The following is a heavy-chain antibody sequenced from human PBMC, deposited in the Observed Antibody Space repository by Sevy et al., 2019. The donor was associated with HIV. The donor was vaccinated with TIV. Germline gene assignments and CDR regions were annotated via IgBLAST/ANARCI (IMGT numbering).Heavy chain of an antibody. CDR1: GFTFSSYA. J-gene: IGHJ3*02. CDR3: AKEVAAVGFPRWAFDI. V-gene: IGHV3-23*01. Sequence: GGSLRLSCAASGFTFSSYAMSWVRQAPGKGLEWVSAISGSGGSTYYADSVKGRFTISRDNSKNTLYLQMSSLRAEDTAVYYGAKEVAAVGFPRWAFDIWGQGTMVTVSS. D-gene: IGHD6-13*01. CDR2: ISGSGGST.